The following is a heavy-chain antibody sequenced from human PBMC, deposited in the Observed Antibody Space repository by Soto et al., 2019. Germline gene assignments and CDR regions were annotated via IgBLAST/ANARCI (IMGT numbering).Heavy chain of an antibody. J-gene: IGHJ5*02. CDR2: ISHEENDK. Sequence: QVQLVESGGGLVQPGRSLKLSCTVSGFALTDRVMHWVRQAPGKGLEWVARISHEENDKVYVDSVKVRFNVYRDTSKNTLYMQINILTPEAAGGYYCAIEEESNVYAWTFYHWGQGTLVTVSP. CDR1: GFALTDRV. V-gene: IGHV3-30-3*01. CDR3: AIEEESNVYAWTFYH. D-gene: IGHD3-16*01.